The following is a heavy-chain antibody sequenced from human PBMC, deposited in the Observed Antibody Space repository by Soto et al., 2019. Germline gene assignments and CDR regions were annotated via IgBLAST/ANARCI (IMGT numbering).Heavy chain of an antibody. V-gene: IGHV3-30*18. D-gene: IGHD2-15*01. Sequence: PGGSLRLSCADSGFTFSSYGMHWVRQAPGKGLEWVAVISYDGSNKYYADSVKGRFTISRDNSKNTLYLQMNSLRAEDTAVYYCAKDGNTLYYYGMDVWGQGTTVTVSS. CDR2: ISYDGSNK. CDR3: AKDGNTLYYYGMDV. CDR1: GFTFSSYG. J-gene: IGHJ6*02.